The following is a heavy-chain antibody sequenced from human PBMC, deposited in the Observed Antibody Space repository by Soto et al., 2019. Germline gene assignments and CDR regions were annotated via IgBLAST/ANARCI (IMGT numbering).Heavy chain of an antibody. V-gene: IGHV3-23*01. CDR3: ARLDAGSCSRSSCRDFDY. J-gene: IGHJ4*02. CDR2: ISPTGDRT. Sequence: GGSLRLSCAASGFTFTSDSMIWVRQAPGKGLEWVSAISPTGDRTLYADSVKGRFSISRDNSKNTLYLQMNNVRAEDTATYYCARLDAGSCSRSSCRDFDYWGQGTLVTVSS. CDR1: GFTFTSDS. D-gene: IGHD2-15*01.